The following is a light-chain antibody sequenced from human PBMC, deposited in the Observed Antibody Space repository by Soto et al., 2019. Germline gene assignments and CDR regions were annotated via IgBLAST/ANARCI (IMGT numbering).Light chain of an antibody. CDR3: QTWGTGIHVV. Sequence: QSVLTQSPSASASLGASVKLTCTLSSGHSSYAIAWHQQQPEKGPRYLMKLDYDGSHTKGDAIPDRFSGSSSGAERYLTTSSLQSEDEADYYCQTWGTGIHVVFGGGTKLTVL. J-gene: IGLJ2*01. CDR2: LDYDGSH. V-gene: IGLV4-69*01. CDR1: SGHSSYA.